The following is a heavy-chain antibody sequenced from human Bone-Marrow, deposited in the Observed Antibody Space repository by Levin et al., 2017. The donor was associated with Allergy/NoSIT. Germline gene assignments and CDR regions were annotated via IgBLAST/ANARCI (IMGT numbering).Heavy chain of an antibody. CDR1: GGSISTSNYY. V-gene: IGHV4-39*07. CDR3: ARVPANPVFDYYVMDV. J-gene: IGHJ6*01. CDR2: IHYIGST. Sequence: KPSETLSLTCSVSGGSISTSNYYWGWIRQPPGKGLEWIGSIHYIGSTYYNPSLKSRVTILVDTSKNQFSLKMNSVTAADTALYYCARVPANPVFDYYVMDVWGQGTTVAVSS.